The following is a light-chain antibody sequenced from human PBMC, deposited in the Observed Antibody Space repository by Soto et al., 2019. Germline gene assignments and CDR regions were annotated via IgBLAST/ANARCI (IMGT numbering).Light chain of an antibody. CDR1: SSDVGAYNF. Sequence: QSVLTQPASVSGSPGQSITISRTGTSSDVGAYNFVSWYQQHPGKAPKLIFYEVSNRPPGLSDRFSGSKSGTTASLTISGLQAEDEADYFCSSYTTNKTLLFGGGTKVTVL. CDR3: SSYTTNKTLL. V-gene: IGLV2-14*01. J-gene: IGLJ3*02. CDR2: EVS.